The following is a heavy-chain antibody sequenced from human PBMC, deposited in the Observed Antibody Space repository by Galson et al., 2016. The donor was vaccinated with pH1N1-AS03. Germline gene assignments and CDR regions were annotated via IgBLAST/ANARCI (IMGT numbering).Heavy chain of an antibody. CDR3: ATAGNYFDIRRVDY. V-gene: IGHV1-69*05. CDR1: GLTFSSYA. D-gene: IGHD3-9*01. Sequence: SVKVSYKASGLTFSSYAISWVRQAPGQGLEWMGGVKGVFRTTNSAQKFQGRITITMDQSTGTAYMEMSSLSAEDTAVYYCATAGNYFDIRRVDYWGQGTPVTVFS. J-gene: IGHJ4*02. CDR2: VKGVFRTT.